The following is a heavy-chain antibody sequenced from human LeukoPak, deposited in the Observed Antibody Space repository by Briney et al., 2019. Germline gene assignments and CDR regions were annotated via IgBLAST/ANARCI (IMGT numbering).Heavy chain of an antibody. Sequence: GGSLRLSCAASGFTFSSYEMNWVRQAPGKGLEWVSYIGGGSAKYYADSVKGRFTISRDNAENSLYLQMNSLRAEDTAVYYCARDKPYYYGSNYYYYGMDVWGQGTLVTVSS. CDR2: IGGGSAK. D-gene: IGHD3-10*01. CDR3: ARDKPYYYGSNYYYYGMDV. J-gene: IGHJ6*02. V-gene: IGHV3-48*03. CDR1: GFTFSSYE.